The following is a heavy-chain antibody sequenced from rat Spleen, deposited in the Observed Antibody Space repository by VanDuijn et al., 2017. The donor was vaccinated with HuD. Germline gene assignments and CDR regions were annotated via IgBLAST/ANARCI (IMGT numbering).Heavy chain of an antibody. V-gene: IGHV5-25*01. J-gene: IGHJ2*01. D-gene: IGHD1-3*01. CDR1: GFTFSNYD. CDR3: ATHPNYGSPDY. CDR2: ISPSGVYT. Sequence: EVQLVESGGGLVQPGRSLKLSCAASGFTFSNYDMAWVRQAPTKGLEWVASISPSGVYTYFRDSVKGRFTVSRDNARTTLYLQMDSLRSEDTATYYCATHPNYGSPDYWGQGVMVTVSS.